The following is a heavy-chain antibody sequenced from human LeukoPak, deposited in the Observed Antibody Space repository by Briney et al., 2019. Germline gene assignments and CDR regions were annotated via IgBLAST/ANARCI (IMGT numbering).Heavy chain of an antibody. Sequence: ASVKVSCKASGYSFTSYDLNWVRQATGQGLEWMGWINPNSGGTNYAQKFPGRVTMTRDTSISTAYMELSRLRSDDTAVYYCARGVYYGSGSYWDRFYYYYYYMDVWGKGTTVTVSS. J-gene: IGHJ6*03. D-gene: IGHD3-10*01. V-gene: IGHV1-2*02. CDR2: INPNSGGT. CDR1: GYSFTSYD. CDR3: ARGVYYGSGSYWDRFYYYYYYMDV.